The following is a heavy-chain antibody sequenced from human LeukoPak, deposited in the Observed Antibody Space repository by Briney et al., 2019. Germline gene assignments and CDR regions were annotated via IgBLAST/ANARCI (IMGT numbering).Heavy chain of an antibody. D-gene: IGHD5-18*01. Sequence: GGSLRLSCTASGFTFSSYAMSWVRQAPGMGLEWVSAISGNSGNTHYADSVKGRFTISRDNSKNSLYLQMNSLRAEDTAVYYCARDKYSYGYGIDYWSQGTLVTVSS. J-gene: IGHJ4*02. V-gene: IGHV3-23*01. CDR3: ARDKYSYGYGIDY. CDR1: GFTFSSYA. CDR2: ISGNSGNT.